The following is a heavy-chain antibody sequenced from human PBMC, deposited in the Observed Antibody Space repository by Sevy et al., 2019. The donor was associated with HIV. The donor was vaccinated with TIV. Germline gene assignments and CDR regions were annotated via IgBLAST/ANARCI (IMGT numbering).Heavy chain of an antibody. CDR3: ARGDPAAIDGWFDN. Sequence: GESLKISCAASGFTFSSYSMNWVRQAPGKGLEWVSYISSSSSTIYYADSVKGRFTISRDNAKNSLYLQMNSLRDEDTAVYYCARGDPAAIDGWFDNWGQGTLVTVSS. CDR2: ISSSSSTI. CDR1: GFTFSSYS. J-gene: IGHJ4*02. D-gene: IGHD2-2*01. V-gene: IGHV3-48*02.